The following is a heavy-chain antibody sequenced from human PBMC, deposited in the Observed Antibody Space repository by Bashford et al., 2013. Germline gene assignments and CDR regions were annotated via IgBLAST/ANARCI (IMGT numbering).Heavy chain of an antibody. CDR3: AKGYSYGHSYFDY. J-gene: IGHJ4*02. D-gene: IGHD5-18*01. CDR2: ISSDGGTT. Sequence: GSLRLSCAASGFTFSSYGMHWVRQAPGKGLEWVSLISSDGGTTYYADSVKGRFTISRDNSKNTLYRQMNSLRAEDTAVYYCAKGYSYGHSYFDYWGQGTLVTVSS. CDR1: GFTFSSYG. V-gene: IGHV3-NL1*01.